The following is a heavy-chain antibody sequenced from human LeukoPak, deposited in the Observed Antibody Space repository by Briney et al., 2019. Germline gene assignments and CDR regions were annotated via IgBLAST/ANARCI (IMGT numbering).Heavy chain of an antibody. CDR2: INHSGST. CDR3: ARARGYSYGYYFDY. J-gene: IGHJ4*02. Sequence: SETLSLTCAVYGGSFSGYYWSWIRQPPGRGLEWIGEINHSGSTNYNPSLKSRVTISVDTSKNQFSLKLSSVTAADTAVYYCARARGYSYGYYFDYWGQGTLVTVSS. D-gene: IGHD5-18*01. CDR1: GGSFSGYY. V-gene: IGHV4-34*01.